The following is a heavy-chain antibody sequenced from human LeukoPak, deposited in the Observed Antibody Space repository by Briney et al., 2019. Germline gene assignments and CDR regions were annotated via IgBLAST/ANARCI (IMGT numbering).Heavy chain of an antibody. D-gene: IGHD2-15*01. CDR3: ARVVGKYYFDY. V-gene: IGHV4-59*11. CDR1: DDSFSSHY. Sequence: SDTLSLTCAVSDDSFSSHYWTWIRQPPGKGLEWIGYISYIGSTNYNPSLKSRVTISIDTSKNQFSLKLSSVTAADTAVYYCARVVGKYYFDYWGQGTLVTVSS. CDR2: ISYIGST. J-gene: IGHJ4*02.